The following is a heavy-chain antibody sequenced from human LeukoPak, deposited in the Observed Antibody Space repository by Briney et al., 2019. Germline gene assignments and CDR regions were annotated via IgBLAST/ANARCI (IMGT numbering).Heavy chain of an antibody. J-gene: IGHJ4*02. CDR1: GFTFSSYS. CDR2: ISSSSSTI. CDR3: ARHTFGGVIVIRSPENSQGFDY. D-gene: IGHD3-16*02. Sequence: GGSLRLSCAASGFTFSSYSMNWVRQAPGKGLEWVSYISSSSSTIYYADSVKGRFTISRDNAKNSLYLQMNSLRAEDTAVYYCARHTFGGVIVIRSPENSQGFDYWGQGTLVTVSS. V-gene: IGHV3-48*04.